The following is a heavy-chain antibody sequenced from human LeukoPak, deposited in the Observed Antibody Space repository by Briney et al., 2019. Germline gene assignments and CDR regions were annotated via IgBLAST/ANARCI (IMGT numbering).Heavy chain of an antibody. V-gene: IGHV4-34*01. CDR3: ERGQVPAARGYSWFDP. J-gene: IGHJ5*02. CDR2: INARGDT. Sequence: PSETLSLTCAVYGWSFNDYYWNWIRQPPGKGLEWIGEINARGDTNFNPSLKSRVTISVDTSKSQFSLRLTSMIAADTAVYYCERGQVPAARGYSWFDPWGQGTLVTVSS. CDR1: GWSFNDYY. D-gene: IGHD2-2*01.